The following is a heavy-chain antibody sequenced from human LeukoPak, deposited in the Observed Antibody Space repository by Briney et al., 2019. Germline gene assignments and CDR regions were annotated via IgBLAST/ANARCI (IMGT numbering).Heavy chain of an antibody. Sequence: PGGSLRLSCAASGFTLISHGMHWVRQAPGKGLEWVSAISGSGGSTYYADSVKGRFTISRDNSKNTLYLQMNSLRAEDTAVYYCAKDLFGDTRSRFSDYWGQGTLVTVSS. CDR2: ISGSGGST. CDR3: AKDLFGDTRSRFSDY. D-gene: IGHD2/OR15-2a*01. J-gene: IGHJ4*02. CDR1: GFTLISHG. V-gene: IGHV3-23*01.